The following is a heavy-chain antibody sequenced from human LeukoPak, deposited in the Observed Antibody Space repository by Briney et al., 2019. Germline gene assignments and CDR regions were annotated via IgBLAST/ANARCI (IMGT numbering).Heavy chain of an antibody. J-gene: IGHJ4*02. CDR3: AREDPKYDDIFNFDY. D-gene: IGHD3-9*01. Sequence: ASVKVSCKASGYTFTCYYMHWVRQAPGQGLEWMGWINPNSGGTNYAQKFQGRVTITRVTSISTAYIVLSRLRSDDTAVYYCAREDPKYDDIFNFDYGGQGTLVTVSS. CDR2: INPNSGGT. CDR1: GYTFTCYY. V-gene: IGHV1-2*02.